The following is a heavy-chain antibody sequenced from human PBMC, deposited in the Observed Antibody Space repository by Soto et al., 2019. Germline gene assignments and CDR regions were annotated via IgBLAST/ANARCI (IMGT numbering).Heavy chain of an antibody. CDR2: ISGSGGST. D-gene: IGHD6-13*01. CDR1: GFTFDDYA. CDR3: AKAAGYSSSTGVYFDY. Sequence: EVQLVESGGVVVQPGGSLRLSCAASGFTFDDYAMHWVRQAPGKGLEWVSAISGSGGSTYYADSVKGRFTISRDNSKNTLYLQMNSLRAEDTAVYYCAKAAGYSSSTGVYFDYWGQGTLVTVSS. V-gene: IGHV3-23*04. J-gene: IGHJ4*02.